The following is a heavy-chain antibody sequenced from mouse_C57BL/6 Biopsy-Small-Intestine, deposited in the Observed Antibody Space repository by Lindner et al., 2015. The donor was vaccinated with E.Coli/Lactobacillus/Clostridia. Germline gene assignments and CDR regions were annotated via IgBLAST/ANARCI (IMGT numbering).Heavy chain of an antibody. D-gene: IGHD2-4*01. V-gene: IGHV14-2*01. J-gene: IGHJ2*01. CDR3: ARGVYYETTRESDFDY. CDR2: IDPEDGEA. Sequence: VQLQESGAELVKPGASVKLSCTASGFNIKDFYMHWVKQRTEQGLEWIGRIDPEDGEAKYAPKFQGKATITADTSSNTAYLQLSSLTSEDSAVYFCARGVYYETTRESDFDYWGQGTTLTVSS. CDR1: GFNIKDFY.